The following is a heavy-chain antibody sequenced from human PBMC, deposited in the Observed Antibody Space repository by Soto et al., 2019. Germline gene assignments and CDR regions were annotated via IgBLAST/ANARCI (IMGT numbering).Heavy chain of an antibody. CDR2: IYSGGST. CDR3: ARDPSIAAADYYYYYGMDV. J-gene: IGHJ6*02. CDR1: GFTVSSNY. Sequence: EVQLVESGGGLVQPGGSLRLSCAASGFTVSSNYMSWVRQAPGKGLEWVSVIYSGGSTYYADSVKGRFTISRDNSKNTLYLQMNSQRAEDTAVYYCARDPSIAAADYYYYYGMDVWGQGTTVTVSS. D-gene: IGHD6-13*01. V-gene: IGHV3-66*01.